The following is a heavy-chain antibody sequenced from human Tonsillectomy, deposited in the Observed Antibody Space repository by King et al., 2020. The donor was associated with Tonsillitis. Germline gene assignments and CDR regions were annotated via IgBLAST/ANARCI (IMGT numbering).Heavy chain of an antibody. J-gene: IGHJ4*02. CDR1: GFTFDAYG. CDR3: ALNGERVDY. CDR2: ISGDGGST. V-gene: IGHV3-43*02. Sequence: VQLVESGGGVVQPGGSLRLSCAASGFTFDAYGLHWVRQAPGKGLEWVSLISGDGGSTYYADSLKGRFTISRDNSKNSLYLQINSLRTEDTALYYCALNGERVDYWGQGTLVTVSS. D-gene: IGHD1-1*01.